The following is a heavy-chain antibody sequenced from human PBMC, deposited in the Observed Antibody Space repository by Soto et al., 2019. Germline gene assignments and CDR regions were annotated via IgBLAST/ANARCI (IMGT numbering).Heavy chain of an antibody. Sequence: PGGSLRLSCAASGFTFSSYAMSWVRQAPGKGLEWVSAISGSGGSTYYADSVKGRFTISRDNSKNTLYLQMNSLRAEDTAVYYCARPLSSVTAHTRFFSDAFDICGEVKIFPV. J-gene: IGHJ3*02. D-gene: IGHD2-21*02. CDR1: GFTFSSYA. CDR2: ISGSGGST. CDR3: ARPLSSVTAHTRFFSDAFDI. V-gene: IGHV3-23*01.